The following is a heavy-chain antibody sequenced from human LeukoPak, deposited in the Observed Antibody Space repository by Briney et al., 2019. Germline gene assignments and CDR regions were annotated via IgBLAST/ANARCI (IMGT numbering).Heavy chain of an antibody. CDR3: ARDWGVSARPGYMAV. D-gene: IGHD6-6*01. Sequence: SETLSLTCTVSGGSISSYYWSWIRQPPGKGLEWLGYIYYSGSTNYNPSLKRRVTISVDTSKNQFSLKLSSVTAADTAVYYCARDWGVSARPGYMAVWAKGPTVTVPS. CDR1: GGSISSYY. J-gene: IGHJ6*03. V-gene: IGHV4-59*01. CDR2: IYYSGST.